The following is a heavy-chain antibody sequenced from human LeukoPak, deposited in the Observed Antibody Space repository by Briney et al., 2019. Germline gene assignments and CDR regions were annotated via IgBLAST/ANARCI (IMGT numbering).Heavy chain of an antibody. V-gene: IGHV4-34*01. Sequence: SETLSLTCAAYGGSFSGYYWSWIRQPPGKGLEWIGEINHSGSTNYNPSLKSRVTISVDTSKNQFSLKLSSVTAADTAVYYCARLIARIAAAGKNWFDPWGQGTLVTVSS. CDR2: INHSGST. CDR3: ARLIARIAAAGKNWFDP. J-gene: IGHJ5*02. D-gene: IGHD6-13*01. CDR1: GGSFSGYY.